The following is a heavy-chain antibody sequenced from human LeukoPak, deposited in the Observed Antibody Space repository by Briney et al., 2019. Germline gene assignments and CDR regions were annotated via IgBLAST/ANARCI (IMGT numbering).Heavy chain of an antibody. V-gene: IGHV3-11*01. CDR1: GFTFSDYY. CDR2: IRGSGSDI. CDR3: ATIPKSSWRYYFDY. Sequence: GGSLRLSCAASGFTFSDYYMSWIRQAPGKGLECVSYIRGSGSDIYYADSVKGRFTISRDNAKNSLYLQMNSLRADDTAVYYCATIPKSSWRYYFDYWGQGTLVTVSS. J-gene: IGHJ4*02. D-gene: IGHD6-13*01.